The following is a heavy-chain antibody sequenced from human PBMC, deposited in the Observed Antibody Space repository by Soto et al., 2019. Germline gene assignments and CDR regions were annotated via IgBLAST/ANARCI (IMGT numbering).Heavy chain of an antibody. J-gene: IGHJ3*02. CDR2: INSDGSST. Sequence: EVQLVESGGGLVQPGGSLRLSCAASGFTFSSYWMHWVRQAPGKGLVWVSRINSDGSSTSYADSVKGRFTIARDNAKNTLYLQMNSLRAEDTAVYYCARVIVSRWYLADAFDIWGQGTMVTVSS. V-gene: IGHV3-74*01. CDR3: ARVIVSRWYLADAFDI. D-gene: IGHD6-13*01. CDR1: GFTFSSYW.